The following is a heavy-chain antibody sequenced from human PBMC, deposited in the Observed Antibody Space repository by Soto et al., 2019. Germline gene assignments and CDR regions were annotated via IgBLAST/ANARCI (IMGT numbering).Heavy chain of an antibody. D-gene: IGHD5-18*01. Sequence: QVQLVESGGGVVQPGRSLRLSCAASGFTFSSYAMRWVRQAPGKGLEWVAVISYDGSNKYYADSVEGRFTISRDNSKNTLYLQMNSLRAEDTAVYYCARDPLWGTAMVLWYFDLWGRGTLVTVSS. CDR3: ARDPLWGTAMVLWYFDL. V-gene: IGHV3-30-3*01. J-gene: IGHJ2*01. CDR1: GFTFSSYA. CDR2: ISYDGSNK.